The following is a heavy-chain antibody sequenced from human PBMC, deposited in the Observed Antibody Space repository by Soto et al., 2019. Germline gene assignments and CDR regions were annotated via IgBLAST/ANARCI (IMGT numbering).Heavy chain of an antibody. D-gene: IGHD3-22*01. J-gene: IGHJ4*02. CDR2: IYYSGST. CDR1: ADSMSRYY. V-gene: IGHV4-59*06. Sequence: PSETLSLTCTVSADSMSRYYWSWIRQPPGKGLEWIGYIYYSGSTYYNPSLKSRVTISVDTSKNQFSLQLSSVTAADTAVYYCARHAFTYYEKSPSDYWGQGTXVTVSS. CDR3: ARHAFTYYEKSPSDY.